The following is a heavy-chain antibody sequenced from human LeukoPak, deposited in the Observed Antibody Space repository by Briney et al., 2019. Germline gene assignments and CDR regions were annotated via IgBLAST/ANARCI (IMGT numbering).Heavy chain of an antibody. V-gene: IGHV4-34*01. CDR2: INHSGST. J-gene: IGHJ6*03. Sequence: SETLSLTCAVYGGSFSGYYWSWIRQPPGKGLEWIGEINHSGSTNYNPSLKSRVTISVDTSKNQFSLKLSSVTAADTAVYYCARHRGVHYYYMDVWGKGTTVTISS. CDR1: GGSFSGYY. CDR3: ARHRGVHYYYMDV. D-gene: IGHD1-26*01.